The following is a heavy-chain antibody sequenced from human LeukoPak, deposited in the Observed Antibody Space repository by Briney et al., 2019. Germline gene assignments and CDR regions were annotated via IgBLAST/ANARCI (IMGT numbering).Heavy chain of an antibody. J-gene: IGHJ6*02. Sequence: ASVMVSCKASGYTFTSYDINWVRQATGQGLEWMGWMNPNSGNTGYAQKFQGRVTMSRNTSISTAYMELSRLRAEDTAVYYCARGRLLRYFDWLLDPDYYYYYGMDVWGQGTTVTVSS. V-gene: IGHV1-8*01. CDR3: ARGRLLRYFDWLLDPDYYYYYGMDV. CDR1: GYTFTSYD. CDR2: MNPNSGNT. D-gene: IGHD3-9*01.